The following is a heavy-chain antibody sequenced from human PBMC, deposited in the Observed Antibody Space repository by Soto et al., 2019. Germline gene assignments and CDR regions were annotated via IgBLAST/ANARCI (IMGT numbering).Heavy chain of an antibody. J-gene: IGHJ5*02. CDR1: GGSISSSSYY. CDR3: ACSALEYSSPASWFDP. D-gene: IGHD6-6*01. CDR2: IYYSGST. V-gene: IGHV4-39*01. Sequence: PSETLSLTCTVSGGSISSSSYYWGWIRQPPGKGLEWIGSIYYSGSTYYNPSLKSRVTISVDTSKNQFSLKLSSVTAADTAVYYCACSALEYSSPASWFDPWGQGTLVTVSS.